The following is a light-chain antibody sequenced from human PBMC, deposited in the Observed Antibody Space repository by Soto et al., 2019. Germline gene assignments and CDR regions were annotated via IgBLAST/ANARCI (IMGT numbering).Light chain of an antibody. CDR3: QNYNSDPKT. CDR1: RSISNS. V-gene: IGKV1-27*01. Sequence: DIQMTQSPSSLSASVGDRVTITCRASRSISNSLAWYQQKPGKVPKLLIYAASTLQSGVPSRFSGSGSGTDFTLTISSLQPEDVATYYCQNYNSDPKTFGQGTKVDIK. J-gene: IGKJ1*01. CDR2: AAS.